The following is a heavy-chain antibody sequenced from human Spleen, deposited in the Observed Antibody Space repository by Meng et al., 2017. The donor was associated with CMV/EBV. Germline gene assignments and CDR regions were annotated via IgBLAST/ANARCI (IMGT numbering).Heavy chain of an antibody. CDR3: AKVDCSGGSCYPIDY. J-gene: IGHJ4*02. D-gene: IGHD2-15*01. Sequence: GGSLRLSCAASGFTFSSYAMSWVRQAPGKGLEWVSYITSSGSGMYYADSVKGRFTISRDNSKNTLYLQMNSLRAEDTAVYYCAKVDCSGGSCYPIDYWGQGTLVTVSS. CDR1: GFTFSSYA. V-gene: IGHV3-23*01. CDR2: ITSSGSGM.